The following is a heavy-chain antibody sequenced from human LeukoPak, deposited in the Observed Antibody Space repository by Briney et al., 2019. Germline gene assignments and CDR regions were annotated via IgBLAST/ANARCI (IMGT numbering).Heavy chain of an antibody. V-gene: IGHV3-48*04. CDR2: ISSSSSTI. CDR1: GFTFSSYS. CDR3: ARDGSHEGFDY. J-gene: IGHJ4*02. Sequence: GGSLRLSCAASGFTFSSYSMNWVRQAPGKGLEWVSYISSSSSTIYYADSVKGRFTISRDNAKNSLYLQMNSLRAEDTAVYYCARDGSHEGFDYWGQGTLVTVSS.